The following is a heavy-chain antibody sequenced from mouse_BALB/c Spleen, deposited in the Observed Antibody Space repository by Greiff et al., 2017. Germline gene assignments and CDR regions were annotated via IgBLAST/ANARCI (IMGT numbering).Heavy chain of an antibody. V-gene: IGHV5-4*02. D-gene: IGHD3-1*01. J-gene: IGHJ2*01. CDR1: GFTFSDYY. CDR2: ISDGGSYT. CDR3: ARGRGSSGYGFDY. Sequence: EVQVVESGGGLVKPGGSLKLSCAASGFTFSDYYMYWVRQTPEKRLEWVATISDGGSYTYYPDSVKGRFTISRDNAKNNLYLQMSSLKSEDTAMYYCARGRGSSGYGFDYWGQGTTLTVSS.